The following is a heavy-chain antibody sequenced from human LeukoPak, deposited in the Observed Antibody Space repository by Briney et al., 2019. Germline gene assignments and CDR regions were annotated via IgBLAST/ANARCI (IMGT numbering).Heavy chain of an antibody. CDR1: GYSISSGYY. CDR2: IYHSGST. CDR3: ARDDVVMVPFRS. V-gene: IGHV4-38-2*02. Sequence: PSETLSLTCTVSGYSISSGYYWGWIRQPPGKGLEWIGSIYHSGSTYYNPSLKSRVTISVDTSKNQFSLKLSSVTAADTAVYYCARDDVVMVPFRSWGQGTLVTVSS. J-gene: IGHJ5*02. D-gene: IGHD2-8*01.